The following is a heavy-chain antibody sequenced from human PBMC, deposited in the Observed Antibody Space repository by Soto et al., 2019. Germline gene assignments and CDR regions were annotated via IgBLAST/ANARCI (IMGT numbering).Heavy chain of an antibody. CDR1: GFSVSTGGRG. CDR3: ARRRPISGTRLVDY. Sequence: QITLKESGPPLVKPTQTLTLTCSVSGFSVSTGGRGVGWIRQPPGKALEWLALIYWDDDKRYSPSLKSRLTISKDTSKNQVVLTMANMDPVDTATYYCARRRPISGTRLVDYWGQGVLVTVSS. D-gene: IGHD1-20*01. CDR2: IYWDDDK. V-gene: IGHV2-5*02. J-gene: IGHJ4*02.